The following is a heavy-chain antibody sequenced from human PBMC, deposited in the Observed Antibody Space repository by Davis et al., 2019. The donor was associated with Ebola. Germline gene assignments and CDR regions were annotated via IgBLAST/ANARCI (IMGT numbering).Heavy chain of an antibody. V-gene: IGHV3-7*01. CDR3: ARDQPFGVVISFTFDY. CDR1: GFTFSSYW. CDR2: IKQDGSEK. Sequence: GGSLRLSCAASGFTFSSYWMSWVRQAPGKGLEWVANIKQDGSEKYYVDSVKGRFTISRDNAKNSLYLQMNSLRAEDTAVYYCARDQPFGVVISFTFDYWGQGTLVTVSS. D-gene: IGHD3-3*01. J-gene: IGHJ4*02.